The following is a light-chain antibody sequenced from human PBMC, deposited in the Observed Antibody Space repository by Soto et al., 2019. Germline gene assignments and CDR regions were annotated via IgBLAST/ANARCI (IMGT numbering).Light chain of an antibody. CDR2: GAS. Sequence: EIVLTHSPATLSVSPWEIVTLSCRASQSVSSNYVAWFHQKAGQAPRLLIYGASSRATGVPDRFSGSGSGTDFTLTISGLEPEDFAVYYCQQRSNCPITFGQGTRLEIK. J-gene: IGKJ5*01. V-gene: IGKV3D-20*02. CDR3: QQRSNCPIT. CDR1: QSVSSNY.